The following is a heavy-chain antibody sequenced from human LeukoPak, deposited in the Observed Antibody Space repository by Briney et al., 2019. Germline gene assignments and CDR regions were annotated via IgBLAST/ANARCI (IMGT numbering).Heavy chain of an antibody. J-gene: IGHJ4*02. CDR3: ARGRRFVIAVAGLSYYFDY. V-gene: IGHV7-4-1*02. CDR1: GYTFTSYA. D-gene: IGHD6-19*01. CDR2: INTNTGNP. Sequence: ASVKVSCKAPGYTFTSYAMNWVRQAPGQGLEWMGWINTNTGNPTYAQGFTGRFVFSLDTSVSTAYLQISSLKAEDTAVYYCARGRRFVIAVAGLSYYFDYWGQGTLVTVSS.